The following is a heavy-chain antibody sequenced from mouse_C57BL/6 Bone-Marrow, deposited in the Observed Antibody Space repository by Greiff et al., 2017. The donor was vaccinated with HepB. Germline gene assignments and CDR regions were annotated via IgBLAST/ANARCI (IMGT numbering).Heavy chain of an antibody. Sequence: QVQLKQPGAELVRPGSSVKLSCKASGYTFTSYWMHWVKQRPIQGLEWIGNIDPSDSETHYNQKFKDKATLTVDKSSSTAYMQLSSLTSEDSAVYYCARWGDGYFYYFGYWGQGTTLTVSS. V-gene: IGHV1-52*01. J-gene: IGHJ2*01. CDR1: GYTFTSYW. CDR2: IDPSDSET. CDR3: ARWGDGYFYYFGY. D-gene: IGHD2-3*01.